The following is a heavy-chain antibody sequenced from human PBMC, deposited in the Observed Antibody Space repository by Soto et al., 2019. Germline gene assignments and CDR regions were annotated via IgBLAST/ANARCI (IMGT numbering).Heavy chain of an antibody. CDR1: GGSISRYY. D-gene: IGHD3-10*01. Sequence: SETLSLTCTVSGGSISRYYWSWFLQSPGKRMEWIGYVHHSWGSSYNPSLQSRVAISLDTSKSQFSLKVTSVTATDTAVYYCARQGFGPLHGLVDVWGQGTTVTVSS. V-gene: IGHV4-59*08. CDR3: ARQGFGPLHGLVDV. CDR2: VHHSWGS. J-gene: IGHJ6*02.